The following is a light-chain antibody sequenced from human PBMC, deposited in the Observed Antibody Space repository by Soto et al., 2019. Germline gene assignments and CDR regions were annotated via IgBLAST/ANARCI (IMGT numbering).Light chain of an antibody. CDR2: GAS. CDR3: QQYGSSPRT. CDR1: QSVSSNF. V-gene: IGKV3-20*01. J-gene: IGKJ1*01. Sequence: EIVLTQSPGTLSLSPGERATLSCRASQSVSSNFLAWYQQKPGQAPRLLIYGASSRATGIPDRFSGRGSGTDFTLTSSRLEPEDFAVYYCQQYGSSPRTFGQGTKVEI.